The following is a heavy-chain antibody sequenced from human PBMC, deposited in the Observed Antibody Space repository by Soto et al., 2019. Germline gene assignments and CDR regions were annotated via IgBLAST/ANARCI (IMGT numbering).Heavy chain of an antibody. J-gene: IGHJ4*02. CDR2: ISGSGGST. Sequence: AWGLLRNPRAASWGTLLGLGVSRITQTTGKGLEWVSAISGSGGSTYYADSVKGRFTISRDNSKNTLYLQMNSLRAEDTAVYYCARAPEMATPDYFDYWGQGTLVTVSS. CDR1: WGTLLGLG. CDR3: ARAPEMATPDYFDY. D-gene: IGHD5-12*01. V-gene: IGHV3-23*01.